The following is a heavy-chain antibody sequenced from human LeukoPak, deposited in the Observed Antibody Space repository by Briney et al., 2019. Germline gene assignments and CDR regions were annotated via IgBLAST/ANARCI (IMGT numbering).Heavy chain of an antibody. CDR1: GGSFSGYY. Sequence: SETLSLTCAVYGGSFSGYYWSWIRQPPGKGLEWIGEINHSGSTNYNPSLTSRVTISVDTSKNQFSLKLSSVTAADTAVYYCARTSSSYDSSGYYLNPFDYWGQGTLVTVSS. J-gene: IGHJ4*02. V-gene: IGHV4-34*01. CDR2: INHSGST. D-gene: IGHD3-22*01. CDR3: ARTSSSYDSSGYYLNPFDY.